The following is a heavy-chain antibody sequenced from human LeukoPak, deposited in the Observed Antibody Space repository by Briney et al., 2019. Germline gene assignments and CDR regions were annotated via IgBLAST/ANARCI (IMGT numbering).Heavy chain of an antibody. D-gene: IGHD3-3*01. CDR1: GYSISSAYY. CDR3: INYDFWSGYFL. J-gene: IGHJ4*02. CDR2: IYHSGST. V-gene: IGHV4-38-2*01. Sequence: SETLSLTCAVSGYSISSAYYCGWIRQPPGKGLEWIASIYHSGSTYYNPSLKSRVTISVDTSKNQFSLKLSSVTAADTAVYYCINYDFWSGYFLWGQGTLVTVSS.